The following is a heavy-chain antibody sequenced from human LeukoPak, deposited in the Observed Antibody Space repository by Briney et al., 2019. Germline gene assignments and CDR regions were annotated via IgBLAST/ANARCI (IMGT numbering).Heavy chain of an antibody. J-gene: IGHJ2*01. CDR1: GGSISSYY. CDR2: IYYSWST. V-gene: IGHV4-59*01. Sequence: PSETLSLTCTVSGGSISSYYWSWIRQPPGKGLEWIGYIYYSWSTNYNPSLKSRVTISVDTSKNQFSLKLSSVTAADTAVYYCARRYSGSYPPGRYFDLWGRGTLVTVSS. D-gene: IGHD1-26*01. CDR3: ARRYSGSYPPGRYFDL.